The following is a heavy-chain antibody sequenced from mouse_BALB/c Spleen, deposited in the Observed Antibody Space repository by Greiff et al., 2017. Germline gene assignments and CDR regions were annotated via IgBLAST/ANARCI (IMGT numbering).Heavy chain of an antibody. D-gene: IGHD2-4*01. Sequence: QVQLKESGAELAKPGASVKMSCKASGYTFTSYWMHWVKQRPGQGLEWIGYINPSTGYTEYNQKFKDKATLTADKSSSPAYMQLSSLTSEDSAVYYCARDYDAWFAYWGQGTLVTVSA. J-gene: IGHJ3*01. CDR3: ARDYDAWFAY. CDR2: INPSTGYT. V-gene: IGHV1-7*01. CDR1: GYTFTSYW.